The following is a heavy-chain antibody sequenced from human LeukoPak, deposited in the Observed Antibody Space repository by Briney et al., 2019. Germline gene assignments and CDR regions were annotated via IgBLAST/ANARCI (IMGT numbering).Heavy chain of an antibody. D-gene: IGHD1-20*01. Sequence: ASVKVSCKASGYTFTDYYIHWVRQAPGQGLEWMGWINPNSGGANYAQKFQGRVTMPRDTSISTAYMELSRLRSDDTAVYYCASGAGNWKTSKFDYWGQGTLVTVSS. J-gene: IGHJ4*02. V-gene: IGHV1-2*02. CDR1: GYTFTDYY. CDR3: ASGAGNWKTSKFDY. CDR2: INPNSGGA.